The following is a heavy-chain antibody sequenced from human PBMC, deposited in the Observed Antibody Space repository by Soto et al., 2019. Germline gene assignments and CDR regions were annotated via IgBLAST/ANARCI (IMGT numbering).Heavy chain of an antibody. CDR1: GFTFSSYG. J-gene: IGHJ4*02. V-gene: IGHV3-30*18. Sequence: QVQLVESGGGVVQPGKSLRLSWAGSGFTFSSYGMDWVRQAPGKGLEWVAVISYDGSNKYYADSVKGRFTISRDNSKNTLYLQMSSLRADDTAVYYCAKDRMGAGVRGYVDYCGQGTLVTVSS. CDR3: AKDRMGAGVRGYVDY. D-gene: IGHD3-10*01. CDR2: ISYDGSNK.